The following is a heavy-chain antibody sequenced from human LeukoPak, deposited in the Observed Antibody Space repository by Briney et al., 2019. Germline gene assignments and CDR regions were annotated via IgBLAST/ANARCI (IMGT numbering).Heavy chain of an antibody. Sequence: PGGSLRLSCAASGFTFSSYALHWVRQAPGKGLEWVAVISYDGSNKYYADSVKGRFTISRDNSKNTLYLQMNSLRAEDTAVYYCARNLRYDILTGYKGEAFDIWGQGTMVTVSS. D-gene: IGHD3-9*01. J-gene: IGHJ3*02. CDR3: ARNLRYDILTGYKGEAFDI. V-gene: IGHV3-30-3*01. CDR1: GFTFSSYA. CDR2: ISYDGSNK.